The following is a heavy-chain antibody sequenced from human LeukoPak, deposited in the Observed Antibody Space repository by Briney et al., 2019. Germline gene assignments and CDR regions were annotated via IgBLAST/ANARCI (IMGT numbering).Heavy chain of an antibody. J-gene: IGHJ4*02. CDR1: GFTFDDYA. CDR2: ISWNSGSI. Sequence: GRSLRLSCAASGFTFDDYAMHWVRHAPGKGLEWVSGISWNSGSIGYADSVKGRFTISRDNAKNSLYLQMNSLRAEDTALYYCAKDSSRRYGSGSYYRLWGQGTLVTVSS. D-gene: IGHD3-10*01. V-gene: IGHV3-9*01. CDR3: AKDSSRRYGSGSYYRL.